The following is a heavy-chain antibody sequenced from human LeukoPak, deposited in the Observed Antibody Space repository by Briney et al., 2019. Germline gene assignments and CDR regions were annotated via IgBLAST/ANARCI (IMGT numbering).Heavy chain of an antibody. V-gene: IGHV3-33*01. D-gene: IGHD3-16*01. CDR1: GFTFSSYG. J-gene: IGHJ6*03. CDR3: ARGTFGGVRGVYYYMDV. CDR2: IWNDGSYR. Sequence: GGSLRLSCAASGFTFSSYGIHWVRQAPGKGLEWVALIWNDGSYRYYADSVKGRFTISRDNSKNTLYLQMNSLSAEDTAVYYCARGTFGGVRGVYYYMDVWGKGTTVTVSS.